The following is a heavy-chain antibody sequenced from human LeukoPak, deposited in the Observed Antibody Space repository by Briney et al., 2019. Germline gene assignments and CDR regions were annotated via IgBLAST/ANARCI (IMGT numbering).Heavy chain of an antibody. D-gene: IGHD5-18*01. Sequence: GGSLRLSCAASGFTFGSHAMYWVRQAPGKGLEWVAGIFGSGVSPHYADSVKGRFTISRDNPRNTVYLQINSLRDDDTAVYYCGKTTVGYSSGQKPAWPVDFWGQGTLVTVSS. J-gene: IGHJ4*02. CDR3: GKTTVGYSSGQKPAWPVDF. V-gene: IGHV3-23*01. CDR1: GFTFGSHA. CDR2: IFGSGVSP.